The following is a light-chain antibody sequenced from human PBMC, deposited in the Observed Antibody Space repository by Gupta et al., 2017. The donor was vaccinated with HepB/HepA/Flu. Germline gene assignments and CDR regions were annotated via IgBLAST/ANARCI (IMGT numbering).Light chain of an antibody. CDR3: MQALQTRT. CDR1: QSLLHGNGHNY. J-gene: IGKJ3*01. V-gene: IGKV2-28*01. Sequence: IVMIQSPLSLSVNPGEPAAISCRSSQSLLHGNGHNYLDWYLQKPGQSPQLLIYLGSNRASGVPDRFSGSGSGTDFTLKISRVEAEDVGVYYCMQALQTRTFGPGTKVDIK. CDR2: LGS.